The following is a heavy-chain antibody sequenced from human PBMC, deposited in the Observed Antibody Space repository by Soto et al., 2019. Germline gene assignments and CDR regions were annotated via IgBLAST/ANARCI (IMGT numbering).Heavy chain of an antibody. D-gene: IGHD1-1*01. V-gene: IGHV3-48*02. CDR3: ARDSGGTTYYYYGMDV. CDR2: ISSSSSTI. CDR1: GFTFSSYS. J-gene: IGHJ6*02. Sequence: GGSLRLSCAASGFTFSSYSMNWVRQAPGKGLEWVSYISSSSSTIYYADSVKGRFTISRDNAKNSLYLQMNSLRDEDTAVYYCARDSGGTTYYYYGMDVWGQGTTVTVSS.